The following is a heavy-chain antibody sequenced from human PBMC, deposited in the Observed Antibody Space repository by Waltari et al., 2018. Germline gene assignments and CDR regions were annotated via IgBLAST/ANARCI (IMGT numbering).Heavy chain of an antibody. V-gene: IGHV1-69-2*01. CDR2: VEPEDGQA. Sequence: EVQLRQSGAELRKPGTPVKISCKASGYTFSDYYIHWVQQAPGKGLQCVGLVEPEDGQAIDAEKFQGRVTITADTSTDTAYLELSSLTAEDTAVFYCATALGDNTSASRPFHLWGQGTVITVSS. J-gene: IGHJ3*01. CDR1: GYTFSDYY. D-gene: IGHD3-10*01. CDR3: ATALGDNTSASRPFHL.